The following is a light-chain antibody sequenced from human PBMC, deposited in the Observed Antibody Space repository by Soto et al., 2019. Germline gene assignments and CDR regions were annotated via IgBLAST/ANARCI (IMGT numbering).Light chain of an antibody. J-gene: IGKJ3*01. Sequence: DIQMTQSPSSLSASVGDRVAITCRATQSISDYLNWYQQKPGKALKLLIYGASNLQSGVPSRFSGSGSGTDFTLTISGLQPEDFGIYYCQQSYSLPVTFGPVTKVDVK. CDR3: QQSYSLPVT. CDR1: QSISDY. CDR2: GAS. V-gene: IGKV1-39*01.